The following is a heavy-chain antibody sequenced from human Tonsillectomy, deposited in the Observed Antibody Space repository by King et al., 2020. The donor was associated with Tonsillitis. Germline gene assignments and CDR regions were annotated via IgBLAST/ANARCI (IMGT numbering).Heavy chain of an antibody. D-gene: IGHD6-19*01. CDR2: ISKDGGRS. V-gene: IGHV3-43D*03. CDR3: AKEGRLSSVWSRFDY. Sequence: VQLVESGGVVVQPGGSLRLSCAASGFIFDNYAMHWVRQAPGKGLEWVSLISKDGGRSFYADSVKGRFSTSRDNTKNSLYLQMNSLRVEDTALYYCAKEGRLSSVWSRFDYWGQGTLVTVSS. CDR1: GFIFDNYA. J-gene: IGHJ4*02.